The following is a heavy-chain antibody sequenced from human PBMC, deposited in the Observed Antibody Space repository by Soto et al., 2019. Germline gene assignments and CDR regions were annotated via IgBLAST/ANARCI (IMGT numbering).Heavy chain of an antibody. CDR1: GGSFSGYY. D-gene: IGHD6-25*01. J-gene: IGHJ4*02. CDR3: AFRARISSGFDY. CDR2: INLSGST. Sequence: SETLSLTCAVYGGSFSGYYWSWIRQPPGKGLEWIGEINLSGSTNYNPSLKSRVTISVDTSKNQFSLKLSSVTAADTAVYYCAFRARISSGFDYWGQGTLVTVSS. V-gene: IGHV4-34*01.